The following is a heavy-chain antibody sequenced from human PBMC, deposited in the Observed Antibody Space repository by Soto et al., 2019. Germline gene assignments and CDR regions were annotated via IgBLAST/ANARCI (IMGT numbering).Heavy chain of an antibody. CDR2: INHSGST. CDR3: ARGRSGLRY. D-gene: IGHD3-16*01. J-gene: IGHJ4*02. V-gene: IGHV4-34*01. CDR1: GGSFSGYY. Sequence: QVQLQQWGAGLLKPSETLSLTCAVYGGSFSGYYWSWIRQPPGKGLEWIGEINHSGSTNYNPSLKSRVTXXVDTSKNQFSLKLSSVTAADTAVYYCARGRSGLRYWGQGTLVTVSS.